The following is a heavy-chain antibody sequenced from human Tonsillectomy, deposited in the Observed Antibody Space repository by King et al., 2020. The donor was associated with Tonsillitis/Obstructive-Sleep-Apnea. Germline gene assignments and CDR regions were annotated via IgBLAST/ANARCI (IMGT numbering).Heavy chain of an antibody. Sequence: VQLVESGGGVVQPGRSLRLSCAASGLTFSSYAMHWVRQAPGKGLEWVAVISYDGSNKYYADSVKGRFTISRDNSKNTLYLQMNTLRAEDTAVYYCARDTSWDYYYMDVWGKGTTVTVSS. CDR1: GLTFSSYA. D-gene: IGHD3-16*01. CDR2: ISYDGSNK. CDR3: ARDTSWDYYYMDV. V-gene: IGHV3-30*04. J-gene: IGHJ6*03.